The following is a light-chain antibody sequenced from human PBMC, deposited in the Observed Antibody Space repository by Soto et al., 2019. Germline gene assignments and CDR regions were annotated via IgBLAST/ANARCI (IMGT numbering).Light chain of an antibody. CDR2: LTS. CDR3: MQALQTPPWT. Sequence: DIVLTQSPLSLPVTAGEPASISCRSSQSLLQSNGYTYLDWYLQKPGQSPQLLIYLTSIRASGVPDRFSGSGSGTDFTLKISKVEAEDVGVYYCMQALQTPPWTFGPGTRWIS. V-gene: IGKV2-28*01. CDR1: QSLLQSNGYTY. J-gene: IGKJ1*01.